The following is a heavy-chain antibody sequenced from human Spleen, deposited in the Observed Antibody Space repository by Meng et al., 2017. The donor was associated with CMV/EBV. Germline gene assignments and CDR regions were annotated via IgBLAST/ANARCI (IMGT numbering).Heavy chain of an antibody. Sequence: LRLSCTVSGGSISSSSYYWSWIRQHPGKGLEWIGYIYYSGSTYYNPSLKSRVTISVDTSKNQFSLKLSSVTAADTAVYYCARAVPTYSSSWYGEYFQHWGQGTLVTVSS. D-gene: IGHD6-13*01. J-gene: IGHJ1*01. CDR2: IYYSGST. CDR3: ARAVPTYSSSWYGEYFQH. V-gene: IGHV4-31*03. CDR1: GGSISSSSYY.